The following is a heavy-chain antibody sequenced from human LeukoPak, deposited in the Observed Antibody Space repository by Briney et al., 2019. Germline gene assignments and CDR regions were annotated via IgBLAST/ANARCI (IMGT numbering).Heavy chain of an antibody. CDR2: ISAYNGNT. V-gene: IGHV1-18*01. J-gene: IGHJ4*02. D-gene: IGHD3-22*01. CDR1: GYTFTSYG. CDR3: ARDLTPHYYDSSGANADY. Sequence: ASVKVSCKASGYTFTSYGISWVRQAPGQGLEWMGWISAYNGNTNYAQKLQGRVTMTTDTSTSTAYMALSSLRSEDTAVYYCARDLTPHYYDSSGANADYGGKGTLVTVSS.